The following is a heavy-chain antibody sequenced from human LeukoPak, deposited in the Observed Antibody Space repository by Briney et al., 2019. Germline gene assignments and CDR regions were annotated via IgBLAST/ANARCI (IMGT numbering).Heavy chain of an antibody. V-gene: IGHV3-11*01. CDR2: ISSSGSTI. CDR1: GFTFSDYY. J-gene: IGHJ4*02. Sequence: GGSLRLTCAASGFTFSDYYMSWIRQAPGKGLEWVSYISSSGSTIYYADSVKGRFTISRDNAKNSLYLQMNSLRAEDTAVYYCARALWFGEEEIDYWGQGTLVTVSS. CDR3: ARALWFGEEEIDY. D-gene: IGHD3-10*01.